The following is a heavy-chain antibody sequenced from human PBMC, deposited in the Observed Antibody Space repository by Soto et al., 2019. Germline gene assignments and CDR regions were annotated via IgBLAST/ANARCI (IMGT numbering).Heavy chain of an antibody. V-gene: IGHV4-31*03. CDR2: IYYSGST. CDR1: GGSISSGGYY. Sequence: PSETLSLTCTVSGGSISSGGYYWSWIRQHPGKGLEWIGYIYYSGSTYYNPSLKSRVTISVDTSKNQFSLKPSSVTAADTAVYYCARWPQLEPRFDYWGQGTLVTVSS. J-gene: IGHJ4*02. CDR3: ARWPQLEPRFDY. D-gene: IGHD1-1*01.